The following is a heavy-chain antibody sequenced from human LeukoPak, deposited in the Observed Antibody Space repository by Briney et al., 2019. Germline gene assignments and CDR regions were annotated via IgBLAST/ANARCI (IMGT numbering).Heavy chain of an antibody. J-gene: IGHJ4*02. CDR3: AKDEKPDGRWNIDH. CDR1: GFIFSGYT. Sequence: PGGSLRLSCAASGFIFSGYTMNWVRQAPGKGLEWVSGIGGNGDWTVYADSVKGRFTISRDNSKNTVWLQMVSLRAEDMAVYYCAKDEKPDGRWNIDHWGQGTLVTVSS. D-gene: IGHD1/OR15-1a*01. V-gene: IGHV3-23*01. CDR2: IGGNGDWT.